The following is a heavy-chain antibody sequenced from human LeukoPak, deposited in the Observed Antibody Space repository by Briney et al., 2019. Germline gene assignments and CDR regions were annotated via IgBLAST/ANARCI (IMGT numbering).Heavy chain of an antibody. CDR2: INHSGST. J-gene: IGHJ5*02. CDR1: GGSFSGYY. V-gene: IGHV4-34*01. CDR3: ARGRSSGWYNNWFDP. D-gene: IGHD6-19*01. Sequence: SETLSLTCAVYGGSFSGYYWSWIRQPPGKGLEWIGEINHSGSTNYNPSLKSQVTISIDTSKNQFSLKLSSVTAADTAVYYCARGRSSGWYNNWFDPWGQGTLVTVSS.